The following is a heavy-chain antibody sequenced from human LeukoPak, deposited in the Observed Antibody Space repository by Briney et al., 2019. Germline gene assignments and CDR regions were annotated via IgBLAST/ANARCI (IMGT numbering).Heavy chain of an antibody. CDR3: AGHSALSSAAGDPDY. CDR1: GGSISSGDYY. V-gene: IGHV4-30-4*01. CDR2: IYYSGST. Sequence: SETLSLTCTVSGGSISSGDYYWSWIRQPPGKGLEWIGYIYYSGSTYYNPSLKSRVTISVDKSKNQFSLKLSSVTAADTAVYYCAGHSALSSAAGDPDYWGQGTLVTVSS. J-gene: IGHJ4*02. D-gene: IGHD6-25*01.